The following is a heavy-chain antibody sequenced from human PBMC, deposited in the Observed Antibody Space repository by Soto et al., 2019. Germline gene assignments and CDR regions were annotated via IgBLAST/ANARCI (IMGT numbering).Heavy chain of an antibody. J-gene: IGHJ5*02. Sequence: QVQLQESGPGLVKPSETLSLSCTVSGGAISGYYWTWIRQPAGKGLEWIGRIYSSGSTKYNPSLQSRVPVSLDTSKNQFSLRLTSVTAADTAVYYCARGQRFSDWFDPWGQGTLVTVSS. CDR1: GGAISGYY. CDR2: IYSSGST. D-gene: IGHD3-3*01. V-gene: IGHV4-4*07. CDR3: ARGQRFSDWFDP.